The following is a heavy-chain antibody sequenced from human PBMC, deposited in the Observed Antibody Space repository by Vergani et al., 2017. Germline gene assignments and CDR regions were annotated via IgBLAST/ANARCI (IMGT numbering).Heavy chain of an antibody. CDR1: GYSIRTNYY. J-gene: IGHJ4*02. D-gene: IGHD3-16*02. V-gene: IGHV4-38-2*02. CDR3: ASIARAPTRRNPPPDY. Sequence: QVQLQESGPGLVKPSETLSLTCTVSGYSIRTNYYWGWIRQPPGKGLEWIGSIYTSGSTNYNPSLKSRVTMSVDTSKNQFSLQLTSVTAADSALYFCASIARAPTRRNPPPDYWGQGILVTVSS. CDR2: IYTSGST.